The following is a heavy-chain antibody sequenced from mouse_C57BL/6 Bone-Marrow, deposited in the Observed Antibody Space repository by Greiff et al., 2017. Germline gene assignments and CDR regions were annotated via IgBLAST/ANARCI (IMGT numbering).Heavy chain of an antibody. CDR2: IDPSDSYT. J-gene: IGHJ4*01. V-gene: IGHV1-59*01. CDR3: ARDGGYDWYAMDY. D-gene: IGHD2-2*01. CDR1: GYTFTSYW. Sequence: VQLQQPGAELVRPGTSVKLSCKASGYTFTSYWLHWVRQSPGQGLEWIGMIDPSDSYTNYTHKFKGQSTLTVDTSSSTAYMHLSSLTSEDSAVYYGARDGGYDWYAMDYWGQGTSVTVSS.